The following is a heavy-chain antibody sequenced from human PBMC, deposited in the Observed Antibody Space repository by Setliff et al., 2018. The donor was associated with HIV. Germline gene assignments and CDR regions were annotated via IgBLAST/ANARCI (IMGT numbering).Heavy chain of an antibody. V-gene: IGHV1-3*01. D-gene: IGHD6-13*01. J-gene: IGHJ6*01. Sequence: ASVKVSCKASGYTFNGYGMRWVRQAPGERFEWMGWINGDNGVTKDSEKFQGRVTITRDTSANIVYMEVSSLRSEDTAIYYCARGGPLGSWLNFYYYGMDVWG. CDR3: ARGGPLGSWLNFYYYGMDV. CDR1: GYTFNGYG. CDR2: INGDNGVT.